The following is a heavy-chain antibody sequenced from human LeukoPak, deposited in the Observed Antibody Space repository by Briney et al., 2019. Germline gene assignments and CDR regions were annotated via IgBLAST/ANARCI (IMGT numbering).Heavy chain of an antibody. J-gene: IGHJ4*02. CDR3: ARAGPTYYYDSSGYPVDY. CDR2: IYYSGST. Sequence: SETLSLTCTVSGGSISSGGYYWSWIRQHPGKGLEWIGYIYYSGSTYYNPSLKSRVTISVDTSKNQFSLKLSSVTAAETAVYYCARAGPTYYYDSSGYPVDYWGQGTLVTVSS. V-gene: IGHV4-31*03. CDR1: GGSISSGGYY. D-gene: IGHD3-22*01.